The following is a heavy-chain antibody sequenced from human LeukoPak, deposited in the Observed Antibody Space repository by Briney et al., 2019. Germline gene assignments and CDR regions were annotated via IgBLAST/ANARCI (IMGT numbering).Heavy chain of an antibody. V-gene: IGHV4-61*02. D-gene: IGHD2-15*01. Sequence: PSETLSLTCTVSGGSISSGSYCWSWIRQPAGKGLEWIGRIYTSGSTNYNPSLKSRVTISVDTSKNQFSLKLSSVTAADTAVYYCARETLAFDAFDIWGQGTMVTVSS. CDR3: ARETLAFDAFDI. J-gene: IGHJ3*02. CDR2: IYTSGST. CDR1: GGSISSGSYC.